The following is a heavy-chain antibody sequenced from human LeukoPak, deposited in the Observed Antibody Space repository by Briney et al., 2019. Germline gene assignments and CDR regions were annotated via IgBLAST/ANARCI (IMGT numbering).Heavy chain of an antibody. J-gene: IGHJ4*02. Sequence: SETLSLTCTVSGGSISSSSYYWGWIRQPPGKGLEWIGSIYYSGSTYYNPSLKSRVTISVDTSKNQFSLKLSSVTAADTAVYYCARLTEFGELVDYWGQGTLVTVSS. CDR3: ARLTEFGELVDY. CDR2: IYYSGST. V-gene: IGHV4-39*01. CDR1: GGSISSSSYY. D-gene: IGHD3-10*01.